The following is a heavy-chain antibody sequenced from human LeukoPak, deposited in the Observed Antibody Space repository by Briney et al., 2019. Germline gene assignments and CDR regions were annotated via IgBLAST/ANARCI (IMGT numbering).Heavy chain of an antibody. V-gene: IGHV1-69*04. CDR3: ARARDYYDSSGYSLLVAFDI. D-gene: IGHD3-22*01. CDR2: IIPIFGIA. CDR1: GGTFSSYA. Sequence: SVKVSCKASGGTFSSYAISWVRQAPGQGLEWMGRIIPIFGIANYAQKFQGRVTITADKSTSTAYMELSSLRSEDTAVYYCARARDYYDSSGYSLLVAFDIWGQGTMVTVSS. J-gene: IGHJ3*02.